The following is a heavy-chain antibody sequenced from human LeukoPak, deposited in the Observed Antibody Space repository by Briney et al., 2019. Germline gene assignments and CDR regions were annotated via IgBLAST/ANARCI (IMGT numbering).Heavy chain of an antibody. V-gene: IGHV3-30*02. CDR3: AKDLPPTRSGYRPKAGY. J-gene: IGHJ4*02. Sequence: GGSLRLSCAASGFTFSSYGMHWVRQAPGKGLEWVAFIRYDGSNKYYADSVKGRFTISRDNSKNTLYLQMNSLRAEDTAVYYCAKDLPPTRSGYRPKAGYWGQGTLVTVSS. D-gene: IGHD5-12*01. CDR2: IRYDGSNK. CDR1: GFTFSSYG.